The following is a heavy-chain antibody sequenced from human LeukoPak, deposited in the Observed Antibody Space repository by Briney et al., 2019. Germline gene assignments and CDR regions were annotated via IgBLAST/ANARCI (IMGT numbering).Heavy chain of an antibody. CDR1: GGSIGSYY. Sequence: SETLSLXCTVSGGSIGSYYWHWIRPPPGKGLEWIGYIYFTGSTNYNPSLKSRVTISVDTSKNQFSLKLNSVTAADTAIYYCARSTYSSSQWDYWGQGTLVTVFS. V-gene: IGHV4-59*01. CDR3: ARSTYSSSQWDY. J-gene: IGHJ4*02. D-gene: IGHD6-13*01. CDR2: IYFTGST.